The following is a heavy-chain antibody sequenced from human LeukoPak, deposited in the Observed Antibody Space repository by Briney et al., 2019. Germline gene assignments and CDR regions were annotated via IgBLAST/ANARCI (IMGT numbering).Heavy chain of an antibody. CDR2: INHSGST. J-gene: IGHJ3*02. Sequence: PSETLSLTCAVYGGSFSGYYWSWIRQPPGKGLEWIGEINHSGSTNYNPSLKSRVTISVDTSKNQFSLKLSSVTAADTAVYYCARHRLGYYTSGNYYNPLDAFDIWGQGTMVTVSS. CDR1: GGSFSGYY. CDR3: ARHRLGYYTSGNYYNPLDAFDI. D-gene: IGHD3-10*01. V-gene: IGHV4-34*01.